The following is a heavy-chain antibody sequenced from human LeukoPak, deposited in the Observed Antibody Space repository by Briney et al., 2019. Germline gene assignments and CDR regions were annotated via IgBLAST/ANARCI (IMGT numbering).Heavy chain of an antibody. CDR2: LSYDGSQK. V-gene: IGHV3-30*03. CDR1: GFIFSSHV. D-gene: IGHD3-10*01. CDR3: ARDLLSRESGESTTPFDY. Sequence: PGGSLRLSCAASGFIFSSHVMNWVRQAPGKGLEWVAVLSYDGSQKYYGDSVKGRFTISGDKSKNTVYLQMSNLRVDDTAVYYCARDLLSRESGESTTPFDYWGQGTLVTVSS. J-gene: IGHJ4*02.